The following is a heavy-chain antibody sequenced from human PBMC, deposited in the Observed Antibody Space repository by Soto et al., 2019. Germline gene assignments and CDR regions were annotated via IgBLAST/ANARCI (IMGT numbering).Heavy chain of an antibody. V-gene: IGHV4-39*01. CDR2: VYYSGST. Sequence: SETLSLTCTVSGGSVSSSSYYWGWVHQPPGKGLEWIGSVYYSGSTYYNPSLESRVTISVDKSKNQFSLKLMSLSAADTAVYYCGRLEGLATISYYFDYWGQGALVTVSS. D-gene: IGHD3-9*01. J-gene: IGHJ4*02. CDR1: GGSVSSSSYY. CDR3: GRLEGLATISYYFDY.